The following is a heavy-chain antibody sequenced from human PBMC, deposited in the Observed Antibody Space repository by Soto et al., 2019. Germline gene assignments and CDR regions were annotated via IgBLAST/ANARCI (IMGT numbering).Heavy chain of an antibody. CDR3: ARGHVGGTFDY. V-gene: IGHV1-69*13. CDR1: GYTFTSYD. CDR2: IIPIFGTA. Sequence: SVKVSLKASGYTFTSYDISWVRQAPGQGPEWMGGIIPIFGTANYAQKFQGRVTITADESTSTAYMELSSLRSEDTAVYYCARGHVGGTFDYWGQGTLVTVSS. D-gene: IGHD1-26*01. J-gene: IGHJ4*02.